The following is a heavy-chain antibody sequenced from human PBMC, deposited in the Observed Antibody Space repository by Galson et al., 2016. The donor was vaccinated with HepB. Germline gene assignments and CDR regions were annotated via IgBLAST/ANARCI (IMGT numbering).Heavy chain of an antibody. CDR1: GFTFSNYD. J-gene: IGHJ6*02. CDR3: ARGLRAGYYWSFDV. D-gene: IGHD1-26*01. Sequence: SLRLSCAASGFTFSNYDMHWVRQSMGKGLEWVSGYVVAGNTYYADSVKGRFTISGEDGENSLYLQMNSLRAGDTAVYHCARGLRAGYYWSFDVRGQGTTVTVSS. CDR2: YVVAGNT. V-gene: IGHV3-13*01.